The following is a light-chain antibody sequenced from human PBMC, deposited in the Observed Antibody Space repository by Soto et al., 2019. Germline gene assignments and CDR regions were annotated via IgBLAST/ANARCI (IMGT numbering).Light chain of an antibody. CDR2: GAS. Sequence: EVVLTKSQGTLSLSPGERSTLSCRASQSIGSSYLAWYQQKTGQAPRLLIYGASSRATGIQDRFSGGGYGKDGSLNISRLDPEDGAVYYGQQYSSSPITFGQGTRLEIK. CDR1: QSIGSSY. V-gene: IGKV3-20*01. CDR3: QQYSSSPIT. J-gene: IGKJ5*01.